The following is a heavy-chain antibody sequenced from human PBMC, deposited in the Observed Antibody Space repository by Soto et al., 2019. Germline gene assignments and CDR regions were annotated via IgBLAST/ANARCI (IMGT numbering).Heavy chain of an antibody. CDR2: IIPIFGTA. V-gene: IGHV1-69*01. Sequence: QVQLVQSGAEVKKPGSSVKVSCKASGGTFSSYAISWVRQAPGPALEWMGGIIPIFGTANYAQKFQGRVTITADESTSTAYMELSSLSSEDTAVYYCARERDRGAAGTNWFDPWGQGTLVTVSS. J-gene: IGHJ5*02. CDR3: ARERDRGAAGTNWFDP. CDR1: GGTFSSYA. D-gene: IGHD6-13*01.